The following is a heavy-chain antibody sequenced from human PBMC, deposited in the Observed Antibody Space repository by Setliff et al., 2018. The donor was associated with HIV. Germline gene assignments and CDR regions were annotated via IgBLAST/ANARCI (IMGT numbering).Heavy chain of an antibody. Sequence: SETLSLTCAISGASISSGDYSWSWIRQPPGRDLEWIGYFYHSGNTYYSPSLHSRVTLSVDKSKNEFYLSLASVTAADTAVYYCARDRGEKEYFDSWGHGALVTVSS. V-gene: IGHV4-30-2*01. CDR3: ARDRGEKEYFDS. J-gene: IGHJ4*01. CDR2: FYHSGNT. CDR1: GASISSGDYS. D-gene: IGHD3-10*01.